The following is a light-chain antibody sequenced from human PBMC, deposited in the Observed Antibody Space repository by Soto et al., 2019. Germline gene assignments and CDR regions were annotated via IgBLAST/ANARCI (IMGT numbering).Light chain of an antibody. CDR3: QQYGSSMYT. Sequence: IVLTQSPGTLSLSPGERATLSCRTSQSVSSSYIAWYQQKPGQAPRLLTYGASSRATGIPDRFSGSGSRTDFTLTISRLEPEDYAVYYCQQYGSSMYTFGQGTKLEIK. J-gene: IGKJ2*01. V-gene: IGKV3-20*01. CDR2: GAS. CDR1: QSVSSSY.